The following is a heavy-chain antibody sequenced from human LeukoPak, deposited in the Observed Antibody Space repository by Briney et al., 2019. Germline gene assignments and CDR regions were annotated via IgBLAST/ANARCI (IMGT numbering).Heavy chain of an antibody. CDR1: GFTFSSSG. V-gene: IGHV3-33*01. J-gene: IGHJ3*02. Sequence: PGGSLRLSCAASGFTFSSSGMHWVRQAPGKGLEWVSVFWYDGNREYYADSVKGRFTISRDSSKNTLYLQMNGLRAEDTAVYYCASYRYGSSFAFDIWGQGTMVTVSS. D-gene: IGHD6-6*01. CDR2: FWYDGNRE. CDR3: ASYRYGSSFAFDI.